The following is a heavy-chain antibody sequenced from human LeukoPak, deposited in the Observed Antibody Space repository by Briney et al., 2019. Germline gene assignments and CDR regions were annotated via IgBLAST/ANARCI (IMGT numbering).Heavy chain of an antibody. V-gene: IGHV3-53*01. CDR1: GFTVSSNY. CDR3: ASTDSSTWPADAFDI. CDR2: IYSGGST. Sequence: GGSLRLSCAASGFTVSSNYMSWVRQAPGKGLEWVSVIYSGGSTYYADSVKGRFTISRDNSKNTLYLQMNSLRAEDTAVYYCASTDSSTWPADAFDIWGQGTMVTVSS. D-gene: IGHD6-13*01. J-gene: IGHJ3*02.